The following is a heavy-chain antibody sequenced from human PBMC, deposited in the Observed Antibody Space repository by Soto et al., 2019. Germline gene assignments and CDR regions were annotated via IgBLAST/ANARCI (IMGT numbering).Heavy chain of an antibody. CDR3: AKDDSNRWYNYYAMDV. J-gene: IGHJ6*02. V-gene: IGHV3-30*18. CDR1: GFTFYKYG. D-gene: IGHD3-22*01. Sequence: QVQLVESGGGVVQPGRSLRLSCAASGFTFYKYGMHWVRQAPGKGLEWVALISHDGSNKYYVDSVKGRFTIARDNSKNTVFLQMNSLRPKDPDLYFCAKDDSNRWYNYYAMDVWGQGTTVTVSS. CDR2: ISHDGSNK.